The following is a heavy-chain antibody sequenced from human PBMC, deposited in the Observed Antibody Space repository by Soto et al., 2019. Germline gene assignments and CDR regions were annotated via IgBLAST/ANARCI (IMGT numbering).Heavy chain of an antibody. V-gene: IGHV1-2*02. D-gene: IGHD6-19*01. CDR3: ARIAVAGYLFHQGMDV. Sequence: ASVKVSCKASGYTFTDYYMHWVRQAPGQGLEWMGWINPNSGGTNYAQKLQGRVAMTRDTSITTAYMEVSSLRSDDTAVYYCARIAVAGYLFHQGMDVWGQGTTVTVSS. J-gene: IGHJ6*02. CDR1: GYTFTDYY. CDR2: INPNSGGT.